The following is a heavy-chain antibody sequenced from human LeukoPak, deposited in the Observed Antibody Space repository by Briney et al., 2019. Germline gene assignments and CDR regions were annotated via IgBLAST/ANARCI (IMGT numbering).Heavy chain of an antibody. CDR1: GFTFRSYG. CDR2: IRYDGNSN. CDR3: AKEEVISGNHGVYFDY. Sequence: PGGSLRLSCAASGFTFRSYGMHWVRQALGKGLEWVAFIRYDGNSNYYADSVKGRFTVSRDNSRSTLYLQMNSLRAEDTAVYYCAKEEVISGNHGVYFDYWGQGTLVTVSS. D-gene: IGHD3-22*01. V-gene: IGHV3-30*02. J-gene: IGHJ4*02.